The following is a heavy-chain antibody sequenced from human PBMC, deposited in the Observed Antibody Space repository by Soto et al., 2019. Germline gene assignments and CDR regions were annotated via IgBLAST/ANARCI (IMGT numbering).Heavy chain of an antibody. CDR1: GGSISSSSYY. D-gene: IGHD2-15*01. Sequence: SETLSLTCTVSGGSISSSSYYWGWIRQPPGKGLEWIGSIYYSGSTYYNPSLKSRVTISVDTSKNQFSLKLSSVTAADTAVYYCARLGGNGYYFDYWGQGTLVTVSS. CDR3: ARLGGNGYYFDY. CDR2: IYYSGST. V-gene: IGHV4-39*01. J-gene: IGHJ4*02.